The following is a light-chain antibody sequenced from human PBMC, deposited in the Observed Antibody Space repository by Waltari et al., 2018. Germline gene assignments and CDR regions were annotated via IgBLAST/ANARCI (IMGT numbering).Light chain of an antibody. Sequence: DIQMTQSPPTLPASVGDSVTITCRSSQSIVTWLAWYQQKPGKAPKLLIYMASRLEGGVPSRFSASGSGTEFTLTISSLQPDDFATYYCQQYKSSSYTFGQGTKLEI. V-gene: IGKV1-5*03. CDR1: QSIVTW. J-gene: IGKJ2*01. CDR2: MAS. CDR3: QQYKSSSYT.